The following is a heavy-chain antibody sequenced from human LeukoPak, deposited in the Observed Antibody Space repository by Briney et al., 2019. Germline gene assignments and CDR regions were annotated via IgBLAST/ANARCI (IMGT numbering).Heavy chain of an antibody. D-gene: IGHD3-22*01. Sequence: GGSLRLSCAASGFTFSSYAMHWVRQAPGKGLGWVAVIAYDGSNKFYADSVKGRFTISRDNSKNTMHLQMNSLRGEDTAVYYCATDDRSGTSGYHSLYYFDYWGQGTLVTVSS. CDR3: ATDDRSGTSGYHSLYYFDY. J-gene: IGHJ4*02. CDR1: GFTFSSYA. CDR2: IAYDGSNK. V-gene: IGHV3-30-3*01.